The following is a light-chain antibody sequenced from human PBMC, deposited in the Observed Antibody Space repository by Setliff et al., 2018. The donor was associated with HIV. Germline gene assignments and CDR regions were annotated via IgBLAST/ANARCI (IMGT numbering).Light chain of an antibody. V-gene: IGLV2-11*01. CDR1: SYDY. CDR3: CSYAGTNTFMV. CDR2: EVH. Sequence: QSALTQPRPVSGSPGQSVTISCTGTSYDYVSWYQQYPGKAPKLMIFEVHKRPSGVPDRFSGSKFGNTASLTISGLQAEDEAEYYCCSYAGTNTFMVFGIGTKVTVL. J-gene: IGLJ1*01.